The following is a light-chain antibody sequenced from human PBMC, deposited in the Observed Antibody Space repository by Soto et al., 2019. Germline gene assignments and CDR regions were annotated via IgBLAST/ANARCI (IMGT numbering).Light chain of an antibody. CDR2: DAS. CDR1: QSVSSY. V-gene: IGKV3D-20*01. Sequence: EIVLTQSPATLSLSPGERATLSCRASQSVSSYLAWYQQKPGLAPRLLIYDASIRANGIPDRFSGGGSGTDFTLTISRLEPEDSAVYYCQHYRSLPPMWTFGLGTKVDI. J-gene: IGKJ1*01. CDR3: QHYRSLPPMWT.